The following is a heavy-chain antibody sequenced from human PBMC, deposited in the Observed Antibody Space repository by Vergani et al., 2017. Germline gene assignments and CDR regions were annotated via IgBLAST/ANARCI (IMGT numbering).Heavy chain of an antibody. CDR1: GFTFSSYA. J-gene: IGHJ6*02. V-gene: IGHV3-23*01. CDR3: AKGVVPAAKALYYYYGMDV. CDR2: SSGSGGST. Sequence: EVQLLESGGGLVQPGGSLRLSCAASGFTFSSYAMSWVRQAPGKGLEWVSASSGSGGSTYYADSVKGRFTISRDNSKTTLYLQMNSLRAEDTAVYYCAKGVVPAAKALYYYYGMDVWGQGTTVTVSS. D-gene: IGHD2-2*01.